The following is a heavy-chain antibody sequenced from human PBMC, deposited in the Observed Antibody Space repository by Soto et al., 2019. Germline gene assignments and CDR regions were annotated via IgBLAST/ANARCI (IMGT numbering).Heavy chain of an antibody. D-gene: IGHD6-6*01. V-gene: IGHV3-23*01. Sequence: EVQLLESGGGLVQPGGSLRLSCAASGFTFSSYAMSWVRQAPGKGLEWVSAISGSGGSTYYADSVKGRFTISRDNSKNKLYLQMNSLRAEDTAVYYCAKEGAAARSLPSPDLDVWGQGTTVTVSS. CDR1: GFTFSSYA. CDR2: ISGSGGST. J-gene: IGHJ6*02. CDR3: AKEGAAARSLPSPDLDV.